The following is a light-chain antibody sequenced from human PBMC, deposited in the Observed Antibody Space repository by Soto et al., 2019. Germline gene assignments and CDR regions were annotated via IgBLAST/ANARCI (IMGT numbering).Light chain of an antibody. CDR1: QSVSSNY. CDR2: GAS. Sequence: DIVLTQSPGTLSVPPGERATLSCRASQSVSSNYLAWYQQKPGQAPRLLIYGASSRATGVPDRFSASGSGTDFTLTISRLEPEDFAVYYCQQYGGSPATFGGGTKVEI. V-gene: IGKV3-20*01. J-gene: IGKJ4*01. CDR3: QQYGGSPAT.